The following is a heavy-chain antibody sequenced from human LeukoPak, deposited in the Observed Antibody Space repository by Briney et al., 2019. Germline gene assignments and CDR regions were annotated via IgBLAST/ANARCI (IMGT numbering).Heavy chain of an antibody. CDR1: GGSISSGSYY. J-gene: IGHJ4*02. D-gene: IGHD6-13*01. Sequence: PSQTLSLTCTVSGGSISSGSYYWGWIRQPPGKGLEWIGSIYYSGSTYYNPPLKSRVTISVDTSKNQFSLKLSSVTAADTAVYYCARVAETFDYWGQGTLVTVSS. CDR3: ARVAETFDY. CDR2: IYYSGST. V-gene: IGHV4-39*07.